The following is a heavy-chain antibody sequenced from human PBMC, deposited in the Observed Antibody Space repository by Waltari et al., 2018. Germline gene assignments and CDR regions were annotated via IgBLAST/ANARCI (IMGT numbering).Heavy chain of an antibody. V-gene: IGHV4-34*01. D-gene: IGHD3-9*01. J-gene: IGHJ3*01. Sequence: QVQLQQWGAGLLKPSETLSLTCAVYGGSFSGYYWTWIRQPPGKGLEWIGEITHSGSTNYNPSLESRVTISVDTSKTQFSLKLTSVNAADTAVYYCARGRSYYDILTGFYSTNAFDVWDQGTLVTVSS. CDR2: ITHSGST. CDR1: GGSFSGYY. CDR3: ARGRSYYDILTGFYSTNAFDV.